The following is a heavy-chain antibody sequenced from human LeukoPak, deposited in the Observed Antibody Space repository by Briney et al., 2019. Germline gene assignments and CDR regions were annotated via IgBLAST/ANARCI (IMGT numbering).Heavy chain of an antibody. CDR3: ARGDGFHYFDY. CDR2: ISGSGSAIY. CDR1: GFTFSSYA. D-gene: IGHD5-24*01. V-gene: IGHV3-48*02. J-gene: IGHJ4*02. Sequence: GGSLRLSCAASGFTFSSYAMNWVRQAPGKGLEWVSFISGSGSAIYYYADSVKGRFTISRDNAQNSLYLHMSSLRDEDTAVYYCARGDGFHYFDYWGQGALVTVSS.